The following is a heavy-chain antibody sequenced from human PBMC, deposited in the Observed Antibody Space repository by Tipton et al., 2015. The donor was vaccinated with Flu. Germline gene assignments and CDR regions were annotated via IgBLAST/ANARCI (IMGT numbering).Heavy chain of an antibody. CDR1: GGSVSSGSYY. J-gene: IGHJ4*02. V-gene: IGHV4-61*01. CDR2: IYYS. CDR3: AREVGGSSQGVGY. D-gene: IGHD1-26*01. Sequence: TLSLTCTVSGGSVSSGSYYWSWIRQPPGKGLEWIGYIYYSETANGSLNQFSLKLSSVTAADTAVYCCAREVGGSSQGVGYWGQGTLVTVSS.